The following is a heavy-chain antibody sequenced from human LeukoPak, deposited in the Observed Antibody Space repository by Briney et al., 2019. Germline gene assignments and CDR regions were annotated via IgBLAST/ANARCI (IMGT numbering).Heavy chain of an antibody. CDR1: GFTFSNAW. Sequence: GGSLRLSCAASGFTFSNAWMSWVRQAPGKGLEWVSYISSSGSTIYYADSVKGRFTISRDNAKNSLYLQMNSLRAEDTAVYYCAKSRWDTAMASLDYWGQGTLVTVSS. CDR3: AKSRWDTAMASLDY. J-gene: IGHJ4*02. V-gene: IGHV3-11*01. D-gene: IGHD5-18*01. CDR2: ISSSGSTI.